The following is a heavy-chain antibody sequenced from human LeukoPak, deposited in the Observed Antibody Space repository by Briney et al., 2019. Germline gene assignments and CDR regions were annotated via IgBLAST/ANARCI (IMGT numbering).Heavy chain of an antibody. CDR3: ARSIGCRGAGCDGVYYFDF. D-gene: IGHD2-2*01. CDR2: INEDGSKK. Sequence: PGGSLTLSCAASGFSFCSSWMSWVRQAPGKGLEWVANINEDGSKKYLVDSVRGRFTISRDNAGNSLVLHMNTLRADDTAVYYCARSIGCRGAGCDGVYYFDFWGQGTLFPVSS. CDR1: GFSFCSSW. J-gene: IGHJ4*02. V-gene: IGHV3-7*01.